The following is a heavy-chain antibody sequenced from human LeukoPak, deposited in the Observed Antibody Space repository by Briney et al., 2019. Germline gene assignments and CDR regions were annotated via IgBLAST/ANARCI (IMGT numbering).Heavy chain of an antibody. Sequence: GGSLRLSCAASGFTFSSHWMSWVRQAPGKGLEWVANIKQDGSAKYYVDSVRGRFTISRDNAKNSLYLQMNSLRAEDTAVYYCARVPGIAVAGTAVWGQGTMVTVSS. J-gene: IGHJ3*01. D-gene: IGHD6-19*01. CDR1: GFTFSSHW. V-gene: IGHV3-7*01. CDR2: IKQDGSAK. CDR3: ARVPGIAVAGTAV.